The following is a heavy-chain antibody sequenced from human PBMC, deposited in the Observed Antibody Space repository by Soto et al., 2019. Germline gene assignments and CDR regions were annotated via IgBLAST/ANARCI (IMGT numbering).Heavy chain of an antibody. D-gene: IGHD2-21*01. CDR3: EKVVIKDNKNRYYFYGMDV. V-gene: IGHV3-9*01. CDR2: ISWDGGRI. CDR1: GFNFADYA. Sequence: SLRLSCVASGFNFADYAMHWVRQAPGEGPEWVSGISWDGGRIGYADSVKGRFTISRDNAKKSLFLQMNSLRPEDSALYYCEKVVIKDNKNRYYFYGMDVWGQGTTVTVSS. J-gene: IGHJ6*02.